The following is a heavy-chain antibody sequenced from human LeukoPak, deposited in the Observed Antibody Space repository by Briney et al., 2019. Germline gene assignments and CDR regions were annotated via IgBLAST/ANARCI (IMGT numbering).Heavy chain of an antibody. D-gene: IGHD2-15*01. J-gene: IGHJ6*04. CDR2: INPSGGST. CDR1: GYTFTTYY. CDR3: ARDAGGPSYYYGMDV. V-gene: IGHV1-46*01. Sequence: GASVKVSCKASGYTFTTYYMHGVRQAPGQGLEWMGIINPSGGSTSYAQKFQGRVTMTRDTSTSTVYMELSSLRSEDTAVYYCARDAGGPSYYYGMDVWGKGTTVTVSS.